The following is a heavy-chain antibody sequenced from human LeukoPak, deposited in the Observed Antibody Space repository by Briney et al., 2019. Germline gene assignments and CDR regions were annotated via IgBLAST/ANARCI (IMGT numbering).Heavy chain of an antibody. V-gene: IGHV3-30*02. CDR1: GFTFSSYG. D-gene: IGHD2-2*01. Sequence: PGGSLRLSCAASGFTFSSYGMHWVRQAPGKGLEWVAFIRYDGSNKYYADSVKGRFTISRDNSKNTLYLQMNSLRAEDTAVYYCAKPGVGYCSSTSCPFDYWGQGTLVTVSS. CDR2: IRYDGSNK. J-gene: IGHJ4*02. CDR3: AKPGVGYCSSTSCPFDY.